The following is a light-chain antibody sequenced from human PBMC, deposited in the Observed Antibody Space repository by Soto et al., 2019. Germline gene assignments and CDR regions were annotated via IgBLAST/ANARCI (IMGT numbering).Light chain of an antibody. J-gene: IGKJ2*01. V-gene: IGKV3-20*01. CDR3: QQYDTSPYT. Sequence: ESVLTQSPGTLSLSPGERATLSCRASQSVSSSYLAWYQQKPGQAPRLLIYGASSRASGIPDRFSGSGSGTDLTLTISRLEPEDFAVYYCQQYDTSPYTFGQGTKLEIK. CDR1: QSVSSSY. CDR2: GAS.